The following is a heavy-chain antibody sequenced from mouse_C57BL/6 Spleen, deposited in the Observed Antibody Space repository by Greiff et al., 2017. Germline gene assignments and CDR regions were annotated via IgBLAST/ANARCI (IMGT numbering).Heavy chain of an antibody. V-gene: IGHV5-16*01. D-gene: IGHD2-2*01. CDR1: GFTFSDYY. CDR3: ARGGYLYWYFDV. J-gene: IGHJ1*03. Sequence: EVMLVESEGGLVQPGSSMKLSCTASGFTFSDYYMAWVRQVPEKGLEWVANINYDGSSTYYLDSLKSRFIISRDNAKNILYLQMSSLKSEDTATYYCARGGYLYWYFDVWGTGTTVTVS. CDR2: INYDGSST.